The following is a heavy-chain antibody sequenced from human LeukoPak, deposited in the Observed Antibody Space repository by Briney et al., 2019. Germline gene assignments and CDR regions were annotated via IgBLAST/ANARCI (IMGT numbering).Heavy chain of an antibody. CDR3: ARVSRSTVVTPRPWDYYYYYMDV. CDR1: GFTFSDYY. D-gene: IGHD4-23*01. J-gene: IGHJ6*03. Sequence: PGGSLRLSCAASGFTFSDYYMSWIRQAPGKGLEWVSYISSSGSTIYYADSVKGRFTISRDNAKNSLYLQMNSLRAEDTAVYYCARVSRSTVVTPRPWDYYYYYMDVWGKGTTVTVSS. V-gene: IGHV3-11*04. CDR2: ISSSGSTI.